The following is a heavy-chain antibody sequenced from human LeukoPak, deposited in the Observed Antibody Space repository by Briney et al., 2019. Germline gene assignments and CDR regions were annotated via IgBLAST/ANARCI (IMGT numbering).Heavy chain of an antibody. CDR1: GFTFSSYA. CDR3: ARGRQNTMIVVVNWFDP. V-gene: IGHV3-30-3*01. Sequence: PGGSLRLSCAASGFTFSSYAMHWVRQAPGKGLEWVAVISYDGSNKYYADSVKGRFTISRDNSKNTLYLQMNSLRAEDTAVYYCARGRQNTMIVVVNWFDPWGQGTLVTVSS. D-gene: IGHD3-22*01. J-gene: IGHJ5*02. CDR2: ISYDGSNK.